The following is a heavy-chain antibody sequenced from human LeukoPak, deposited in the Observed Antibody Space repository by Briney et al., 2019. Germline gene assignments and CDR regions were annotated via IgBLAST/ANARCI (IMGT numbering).Heavy chain of an antibody. J-gene: IGHJ6*02. D-gene: IGHD1-26*01. CDR1: GFTFSSYA. CDR3: VEDRGGSPFYGMDV. CDR2: ISGSGGAGT. V-gene: IGHV3-23*01. Sequence: PGGSLRLSCAGSGFTFSSYAMSWVRQAPGKGLEWVPTISGSGGAGTYYADSVKGRFTVSRDNSRNTLYLPMNSLRAEDTAVYYCVEDRGGSPFYGMDVWGQGTTVTVSS.